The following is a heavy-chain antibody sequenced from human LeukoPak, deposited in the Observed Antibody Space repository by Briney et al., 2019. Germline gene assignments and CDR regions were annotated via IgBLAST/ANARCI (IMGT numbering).Heavy chain of an antibody. CDR1: GGSFSGYY. J-gene: IGHJ4*02. Sequence: PSETLSPTCAVYGGSFSGYYWSWIRQHPGKGLEWIGYIYYSGSTYYNPSLKSRVTVSVDTSKNQFSLKLSSVTAADTAVYYCARGSSRYYYDSSGFLDYWGQGTLVTVSS. CDR3: ARGSSRYYYDSSGFLDY. CDR2: IYYSGST. V-gene: IGHV4-31*11. D-gene: IGHD3-22*01.